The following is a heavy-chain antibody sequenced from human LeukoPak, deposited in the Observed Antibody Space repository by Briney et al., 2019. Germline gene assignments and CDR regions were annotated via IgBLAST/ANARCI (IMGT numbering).Heavy chain of an antibody. CDR3: ARVQGWGTGYSSGWYYYYGMDV. CDR1: GFTFSSYA. D-gene: IGHD6-19*01. V-gene: IGHV3-30-3*01. CDR2: ISYDGSNK. Sequence: GRSLRLSCAAFGFTFSSYAMHWVRQAPGKGLEWVAVISYDGSNKYYADSVKGRFTISRDNSKNTLYLQMNSLRAEDTAVYYCARVQGWGTGYSSGWYYYYGMDVWGQGTTVTVSS. J-gene: IGHJ6*02.